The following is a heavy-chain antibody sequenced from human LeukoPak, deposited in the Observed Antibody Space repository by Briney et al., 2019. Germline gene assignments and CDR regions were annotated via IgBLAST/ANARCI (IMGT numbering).Heavy chain of an antibody. CDR3: ARDYCSGGTCYSGYGY. CDR2: IYSGGST. J-gene: IGHJ4*02. Sequence: GGSLRLSCAASGFTFSSYSMNWVRQAPGKGLEWVSVIYSGGSTYYADSVKGRFTISRDNSKNTLYLQMNSLRAEDTAVYYCARDYCSGGTCYSGYGYWGQGTLVTVSS. V-gene: IGHV3-53*01. CDR1: GFTFSSYS. D-gene: IGHD2-15*01.